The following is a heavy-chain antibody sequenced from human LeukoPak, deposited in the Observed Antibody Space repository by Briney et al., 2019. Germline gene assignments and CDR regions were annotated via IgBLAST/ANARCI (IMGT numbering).Heavy chain of an antibody. V-gene: IGHV3-23*01. CDR3: AKDQGYSSGYYRGYYFDS. J-gene: IGHJ4*02. Sequence: GGSLRLSCAASGFTFSSYAMSWVRQAPGKGLEWVSTISGSGGSTYYADSVKGRFTISRDNSKNTLYLQMNSLRAEDTAVYYCAKDQGYSSGYYRGYYFDSWGQGTLVTVSS. CDR1: GFTFSSYA. D-gene: IGHD6-19*01. CDR2: ISGSGGST.